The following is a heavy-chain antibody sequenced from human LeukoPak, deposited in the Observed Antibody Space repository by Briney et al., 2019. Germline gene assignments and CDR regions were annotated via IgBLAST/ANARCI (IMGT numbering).Heavy chain of an antibody. CDR1: GGSFSGYY. CDR2: IYHSGST. J-gene: IGHJ6*03. D-gene: IGHD3-10*01. Sequence: SETLSLTCAVYGGSFSGYYWSWIRQPPGKGLEWIGEIYHSGSTNYNPSLKSRVTISVDKSKNQFSLKLSSVTAADTAVYYCARDVKSRRRQWFGELSVYYYYYMDVWGKGTTVTISS. V-gene: IGHV4-34*01. CDR3: ARDVKSRRRQWFGELSVYYYYYMDV.